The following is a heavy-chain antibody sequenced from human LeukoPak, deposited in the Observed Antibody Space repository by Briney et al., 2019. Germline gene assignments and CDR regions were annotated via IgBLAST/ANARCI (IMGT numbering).Heavy chain of an antibody. Sequence: GGSLRLSCAASGFTFSSYAMSWVRQAPGKGLEWFSAISGSGGSTYYADSVKGRFTISRDNSKNTLYLEMNSLRAEDTAVYYCAKDPVLLWFGEFFGYWGQGTLVTVSS. V-gene: IGHV3-23*01. J-gene: IGHJ4*02. CDR3: AKDPVLLWFGEFFGY. CDR1: GFTFSSYA. CDR2: ISGSGGST. D-gene: IGHD3-10*01.